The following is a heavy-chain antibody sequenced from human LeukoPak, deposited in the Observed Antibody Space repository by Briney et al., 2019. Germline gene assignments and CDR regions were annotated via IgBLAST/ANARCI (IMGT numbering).Heavy chain of an antibody. CDR3: AKDGYSSSLNHPGATEFDY. CDR2: MSGSGGST. D-gene: IGHD6-6*01. CDR1: GFTFSTYA. Sequence: GGSLRPSCAASGFTFSTYAMSWVRQAPGKGLEWVSAMSGSGGSTKYADSVKGRFTISRDDSKNTLYLQMNSLRAEDTAVYYCAKDGYSSSLNHPGATEFDYWGQGTLVTVSS. J-gene: IGHJ4*02. V-gene: IGHV3-23*01.